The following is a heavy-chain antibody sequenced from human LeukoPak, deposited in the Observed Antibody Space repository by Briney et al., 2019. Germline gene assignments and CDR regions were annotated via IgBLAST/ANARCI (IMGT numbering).Heavy chain of an antibody. J-gene: IGHJ4*02. Sequence: ASVKVSCKASGGTFSSYAISWVRQAPGQGLEWMGRIIPILGIANYAQKFQGRVTITADKSTSTAYMELSSLRSEDTAVYYCARGGGYYDSSGYSFAYWGQGTLVTVSS. D-gene: IGHD3-22*01. V-gene: IGHV1-69*04. CDR2: IIPILGIA. CDR3: ARGGGYYDSSGYSFAY. CDR1: GGTFSSYA.